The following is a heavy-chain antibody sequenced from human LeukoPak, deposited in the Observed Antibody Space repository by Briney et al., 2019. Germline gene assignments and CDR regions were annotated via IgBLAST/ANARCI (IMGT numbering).Heavy chain of an antibody. CDR2: IRYDGSNK. J-gene: IGHJ4*02. CDR1: GFTFSSYG. CDR3: AKALYSSSWYVLQE. Sequence: QPGGSLRLSCAASGFTFSSYGMHWVRQAPGKGLEWVAFIRYDGSNKYYADSVKGRFTISRDNSKNTLYLQMNSLRAEDTAVYYCAKALYSSSWYVLQEWGQGTLVTVSS. V-gene: IGHV3-30*02. D-gene: IGHD6-13*01.